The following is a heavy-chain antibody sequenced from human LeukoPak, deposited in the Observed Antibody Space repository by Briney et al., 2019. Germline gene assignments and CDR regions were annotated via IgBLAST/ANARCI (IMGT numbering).Heavy chain of an antibody. CDR3: AGGYGFDY. J-gene: IGHJ4*02. D-gene: IGHD5-12*01. CDR1: GFTFSSFW. Sequence: GGSLRLSCAASGFTFSSFWMHWVRQAPGKGLVWVSRINSYGSSITYADSVKGRFTISRDNSKNTLFLQMNSLRAEDTAVYYCAGGYGFDYWGQGTLVTVSS. V-gene: IGHV3-74*03. CDR2: INSYGSSI.